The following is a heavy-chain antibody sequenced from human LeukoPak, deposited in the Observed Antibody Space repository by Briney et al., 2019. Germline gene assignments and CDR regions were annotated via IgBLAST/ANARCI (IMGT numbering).Heavy chain of an antibody. V-gene: IGHV3-64*01. Sequence: GGSLRLSCAACGFTFTTYGMHWVRQAPGKGLEYVSGISSDGTSTYYASSVKGRFIISRDISKNMLYLQVGSLIAEDMAVYYCAREQKYYYYMDVWGKGTTVTVSS. J-gene: IGHJ6*03. CDR2: ISSDGTST. CDR3: AREQKYYYYMDV. D-gene: IGHD6-6*01. CDR1: GFTFTTYG.